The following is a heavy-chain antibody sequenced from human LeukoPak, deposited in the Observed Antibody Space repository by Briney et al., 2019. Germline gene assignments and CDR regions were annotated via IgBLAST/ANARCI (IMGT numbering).Heavy chain of an antibody. Sequence: ASVKVSCKASGYTFTSYGISWVRQAPGQGLEWMGWMNPNSGNTGYAQKFQGRVTMTRNTSISTAYMELSSLRSEDTAVYYCARARRSSSCYWFDPWGQGTLVTVSS. J-gene: IGHJ5*02. D-gene: IGHD6-13*01. CDR2: MNPNSGNT. CDR1: GYTFTSYG. V-gene: IGHV1-8*02. CDR3: ARARRSSSCYWFDP.